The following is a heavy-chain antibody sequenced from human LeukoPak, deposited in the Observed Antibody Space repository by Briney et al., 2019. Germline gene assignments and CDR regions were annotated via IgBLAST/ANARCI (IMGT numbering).Heavy chain of an antibody. CDR2: INPNSGGT. J-gene: IGHJ4*02. V-gene: IGHV1-2*02. CDR1: GGTFSSYA. D-gene: IGHD1-26*01. Sequence: WASVKVSCKASGGTFSSYAISWVRQAPGQGLEWMGWINPNSGGTNYAQKFQGRVTMTRDTSISTAYMELSRLRSDDTAVYYCAREDSGSYYRPKRGYFDYWGQGTLVTVSS. CDR3: AREDSGSYYRPKRGYFDY.